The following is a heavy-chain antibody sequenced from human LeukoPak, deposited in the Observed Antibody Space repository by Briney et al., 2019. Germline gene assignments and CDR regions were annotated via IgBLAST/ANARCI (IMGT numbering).Heavy chain of an antibody. CDR1: GGSISSYY. J-gene: IGHJ4*02. V-gene: IGHV4-59*12. D-gene: IGHD5-18*01. Sequence: SETLSLTCTVSGGSISSYYWSWIRQPPGKGLEWIGYIYYSGSTNYNPSLKSRVTISVDTSKNQFSLKLSSVTAADTAVYYCARVRIQLWSSKYYFDYWGQGTLVTVSS. CDR3: ARVRIQLWSSKYYFDY. CDR2: IYYSGST.